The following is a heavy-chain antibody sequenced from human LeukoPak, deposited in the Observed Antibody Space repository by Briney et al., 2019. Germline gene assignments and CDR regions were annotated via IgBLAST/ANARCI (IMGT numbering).Heavy chain of an antibody. V-gene: IGHV3-21*01. CDR2: ISSSSSYI. CDR1: GFTFSSYS. J-gene: IGHJ4*02. D-gene: IGHD6-19*01. CDR3: AAVAGAYYFDY. Sequence: GGSLRLSCAASGFTFSSYSMNWVRQAPGKGLEWVSSISSSSSYIYYADSVKGRFTISRDNAKNSLYLQMNSLRAEDTAVYYCAAVAGAYYFDYWGQGTLVTVSS.